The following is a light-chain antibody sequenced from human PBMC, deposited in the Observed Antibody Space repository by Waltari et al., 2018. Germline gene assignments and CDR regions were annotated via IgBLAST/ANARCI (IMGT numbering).Light chain of an antibody. V-gene: IGKV1-5*01. CDR3: QQYRSLYT. J-gene: IGKJ2*01. CDR1: QDINSW. CDR2: AAS. Sequence: DIQMTQSPSTLSASVGDRVIVTCRASQDINSWLAWYQQNPGKAPKLLIYAASTLESGVPSRFSGSGSGTEFTLTISSLQPDDFATYYCQQYRSLYTFGPGTKLEIK.